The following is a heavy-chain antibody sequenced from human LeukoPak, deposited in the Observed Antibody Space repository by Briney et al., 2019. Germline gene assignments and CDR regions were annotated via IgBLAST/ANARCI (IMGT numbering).Heavy chain of an antibody. D-gene: IGHD6-13*01. CDR2: ISGSGGST. V-gene: IGHV3-23*01. Sequence: HPGGSLRLSCAASGFTFSSYAMSWVRQAPGKGLEWVSAISGSGGSTYYADSVKGRFTISRDNSKNTLYLQMNSLGAEDTAVYYCAKDPPSWYSSSWYGFDPWGQGTLVTVSS. CDR3: AKDPPSWYSSSWYGFDP. CDR1: GFTFSSYA. J-gene: IGHJ5*02.